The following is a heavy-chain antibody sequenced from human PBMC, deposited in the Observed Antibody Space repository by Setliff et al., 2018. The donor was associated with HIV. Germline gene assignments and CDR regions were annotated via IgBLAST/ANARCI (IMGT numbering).Heavy chain of an antibody. CDR1: GYTFSSYG. V-gene: IGHV1-18*01. D-gene: IGHD6-19*01. CDR3: ARVPYRSAWFSGGHGAFDV. J-gene: IGHJ3*01. CDR2: ISGYNGNT. Sequence: ASVKVSCKASGYTFSSYGISWVRQAPGQGLEWMGWISGYNGNTKNVQKLQGRVTMTTDTSTRTVYMELRSLRHDDTAEYFCARVPYRSAWFSGGHGAFDVWGQGTMVTVSS.